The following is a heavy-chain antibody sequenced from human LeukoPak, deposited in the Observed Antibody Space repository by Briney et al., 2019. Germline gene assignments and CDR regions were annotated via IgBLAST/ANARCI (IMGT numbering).Heavy chain of an antibody. CDR3: AKDIVVVAATPDDAFDI. V-gene: IGHV3-23*01. CDR2: INKNGGET. Sequence: GGSLRLSCAASGFTYSSYVMSWGRQAPGKGLEWVSTINKNGGETYYADSVKGRFTISRDNSKNTLYLQMNSLRAEDTAVYYCAKDIVVVAATPDDAFDIWGQGTMVTVSS. CDR1: GFTYSSYV. D-gene: IGHD2-15*01. J-gene: IGHJ3*02.